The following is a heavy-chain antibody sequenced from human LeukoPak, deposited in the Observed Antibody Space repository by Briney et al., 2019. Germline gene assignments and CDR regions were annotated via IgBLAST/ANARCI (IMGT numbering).Heavy chain of an antibody. Sequence: SETLSLTCTVSGGSISSYYWSWIRQPPGKGLEWIGYIYYSGSTNYNPSLKSRVTISVDTSKNQFSLKPSSVTAADTAVYYCARVEAAAGTGVFDYWGQGTLVTVSS. CDR1: GGSISSYY. J-gene: IGHJ4*02. CDR3: ARVEAAAGTGVFDY. D-gene: IGHD6-13*01. CDR2: IYYSGST. V-gene: IGHV4-59*01.